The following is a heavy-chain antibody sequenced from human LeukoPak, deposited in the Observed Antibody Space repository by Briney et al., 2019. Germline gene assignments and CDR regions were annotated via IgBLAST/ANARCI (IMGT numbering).Heavy chain of an antibody. CDR3: AKHTGTAPGDAYNV. V-gene: IGHV3-33*03. CDR1: GFTFSNYG. D-gene: IGHD1-1*01. J-gene: IGHJ3*01. CDR2: IWHDGSDM. Sequence: PGRSLRLSCAASGFTFSNYGMHWVRQAPGKGLEWVAYIWHDGSDMSYADSVKGRFTISRDNSNNTLFLQMNSLKVEDTAVYFCAKHTGTAPGDAYNVWGQGTVVTVS.